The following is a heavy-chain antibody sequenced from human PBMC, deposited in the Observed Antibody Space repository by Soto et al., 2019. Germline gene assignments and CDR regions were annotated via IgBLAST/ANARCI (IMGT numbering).Heavy chain of an antibody. D-gene: IGHD6-13*01. V-gene: IGHV3-33*01. CDR1: GFTFSSYG. CDR3: ARAMDIAAAGTVY. Sequence: GGSLRLSCAASGFTFSSYGMHWVRQAPGKGLEWVAVIWYDGSNKYYADSVKGRFTISRDNSKNTLYLQMNSLRAEDTAVYYCARAMDIAAAGTVYWGQGTLVTVSS. CDR2: IWYDGSNK. J-gene: IGHJ4*02.